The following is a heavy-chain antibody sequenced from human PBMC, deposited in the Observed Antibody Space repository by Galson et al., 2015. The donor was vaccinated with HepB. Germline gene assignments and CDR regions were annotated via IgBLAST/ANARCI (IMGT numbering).Heavy chain of an antibody. J-gene: IGHJ5*02. CDR3: VRSTVTITSDWFDP. V-gene: IGHV1-18*01. Sequence: SCKASGYTFTRHGITWVRQAPGQGLEWMGWVTAYNDYTNYAPKLQGRVTMTTDTSTNTAYMELRNLKSDDTAVYYCVRSTVTITSDWFDPWGQGTLVIVSS. CDR1: GYTFTRHG. D-gene: IGHD4-11*01. CDR2: VTAYNDYT.